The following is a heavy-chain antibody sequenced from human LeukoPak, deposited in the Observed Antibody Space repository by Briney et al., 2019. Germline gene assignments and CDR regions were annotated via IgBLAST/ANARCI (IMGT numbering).Heavy chain of an antibody. J-gene: IGHJ4*02. V-gene: IGHV3-7*01. Sequence: LSGGSLRLSCAASGFIFSNYWMSWVRQAPGKGLEWVANIKQDGSEKFYVDSVKGRFTISRDNAKNSLYLQMSSLRAEDTAVYYCGRAKVSDYWGQGTLVTVSS. D-gene: IGHD1-14*01. CDR2: IKQDGSEK. CDR3: GRAKVSDY. CDR1: GFIFSNYW.